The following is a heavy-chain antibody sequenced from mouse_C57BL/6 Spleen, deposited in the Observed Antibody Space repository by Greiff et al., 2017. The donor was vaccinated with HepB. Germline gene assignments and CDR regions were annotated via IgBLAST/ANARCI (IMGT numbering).Heavy chain of an antibody. D-gene: IGHD1-1*02. J-gene: IGHJ1*03. CDR3: ARAGGYYGDIDV. V-gene: IGHV3-4*01. Sequence: EVHLVESGPALVKPSPTVSLSCTVTGYSITNGNLWWNWIRHVPGNKLEWIGYLSSSGSTDSNPSLKSRIAITRDTSKNQLFLQLNSVTTEDIATYYCARAGGYYGDIDVWGTGTTVTVSS. CDR1: GYSITNGNLW. CDR2: LSSSGST.